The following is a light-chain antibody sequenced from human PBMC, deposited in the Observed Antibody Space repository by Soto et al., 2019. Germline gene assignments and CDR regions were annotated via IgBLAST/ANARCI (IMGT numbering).Light chain of an antibody. J-gene: IGKJ5*01. Sequence: DIQMTQSPFSLSACVADRVTISCRTSQSISSDLNWYQQKAGKAPKLLIYAASSLQSGVPSRFSGSGSGTHFTLTISSLQPEDFATYYCQQSYSTPSITFGQGTRLEIK. CDR2: AAS. CDR1: QSISSD. V-gene: IGKV1-39*01. CDR3: QQSYSTPSIT.